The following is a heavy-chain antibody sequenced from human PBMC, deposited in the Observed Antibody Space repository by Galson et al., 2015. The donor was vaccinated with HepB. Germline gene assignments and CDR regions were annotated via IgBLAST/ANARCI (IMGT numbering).Heavy chain of an antibody. Sequence: ETLSLTCTVSGGSISSSSYYWGWIRQPPGKGLEWIGSIYYSGSTYYNPSLKSRVTISVDTSKNQFSLKLSSVTAADTAVYYCARRRVNEYLDYWGQGTLVTVSS. D-gene: IGHD1-1*01. V-gene: IGHV4-39*07. J-gene: IGHJ4*02. CDR3: ARRRVNEYLDY. CDR1: GGSISSSSYY. CDR2: IYYSGST.